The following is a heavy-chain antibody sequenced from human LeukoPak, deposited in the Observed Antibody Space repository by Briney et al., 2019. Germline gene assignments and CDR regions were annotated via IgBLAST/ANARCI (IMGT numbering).Heavy chain of an antibody. CDR3: ARGPFWSGYYRQYNWFDP. CDR2: VSYSEGT. J-gene: IGHJ5*02. Sequence: PSETLSLTCSVSGGSISTSRHYWGWIRQPAGKGLEWIGSVSYSEGTFYNPSLKSRVTISVDTSKNQLSLKLTSVTAADTAVYYCARGPFWSGYYRQYNWFDPWGQGTLVTVSS. D-gene: IGHD3-3*01. CDR1: GGSISTSRHY. V-gene: IGHV4-39*01.